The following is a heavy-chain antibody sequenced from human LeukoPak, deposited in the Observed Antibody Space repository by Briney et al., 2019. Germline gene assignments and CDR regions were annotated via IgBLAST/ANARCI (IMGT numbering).Heavy chain of an antibody. Sequence: GGSLRLSCAASGFTFSTYNMNWVRQAPGKGLEWVSSISGSSSYIYYADSVKGRFTISRDNSKNTLYLQMNSLRAEDTAVYYCARDSGTTGEVKFDPWGQGILVTVSS. CDR1: GFTFSTYN. V-gene: IGHV3-21*04. D-gene: IGHD3-10*01. CDR2: ISGSSSYI. CDR3: ARDSGTTGEVKFDP. J-gene: IGHJ5*02.